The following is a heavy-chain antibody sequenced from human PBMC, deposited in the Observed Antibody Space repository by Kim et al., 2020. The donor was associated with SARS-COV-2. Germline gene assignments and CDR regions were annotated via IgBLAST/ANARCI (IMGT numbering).Heavy chain of an antibody. CDR3: ARKSGGSYSDYFDY. Sequence: AQKFQGRVTITADESTSTAYMALSSLRSEDTAVYYCARKSGGSYSDYFDYWGQGTLVTVSS. V-gene: IGHV1-69*01. D-gene: IGHD1-26*01. J-gene: IGHJ4*02.